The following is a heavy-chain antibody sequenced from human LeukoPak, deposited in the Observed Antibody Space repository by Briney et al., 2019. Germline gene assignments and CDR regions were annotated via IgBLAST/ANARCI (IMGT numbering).Heavy chain of an antibody. CDR2: IYTSGST. V-gene: IGHV4-4*07. CDR3: ARGSDYYDRSGYLHDYGMDV. CDR1: GGSISSYY. J-gene: IGHJ6*02. D-gene: IGHD3-22*01. Sequence: SETLSLTCTVSGGSISSYYWSWIRQPAGKGLEWIGRIYTSGSTNYNPSLKSRVTMSVDTSKNQFSLKLSSVTAADTAVYYCARGSDYYDRSGYLHDYGMDVWGQGTTVTVSS.